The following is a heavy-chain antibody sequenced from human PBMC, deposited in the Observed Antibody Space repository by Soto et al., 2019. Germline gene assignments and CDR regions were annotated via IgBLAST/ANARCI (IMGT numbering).Heavy chain of an antibody. CDR1: GGSISDFY. CDR3: ARVGGLAARTFDY. Sequence: QVLLQESGPGLVKPSETLSLTCTVSGGSISDFYWSWIRQPPGKGLEWIGYIYYSGSTNYNPSLKSRVTISVDTSKNQFSLNLRSMSPADTAAYYCARVGGLAARTFDYWGPGTLVTVSS. J-gene: IGHJ4*02. D-gene: IGHD6-6*01. V-gene: IGHV4-59*01. CDR2: IYYSGST.